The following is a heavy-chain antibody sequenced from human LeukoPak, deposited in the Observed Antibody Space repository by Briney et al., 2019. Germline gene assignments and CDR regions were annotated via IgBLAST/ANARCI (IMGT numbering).Heavy chain of an antibody. Sequence: PGGSLRLSCAASGFTFSNYWMRWVRQAPGKGLEWVANIKQDGSEKYYVDSVKGRFTISRGNAKNSLYLQMNSLKAEDTAVYYCARDNGFHDYWGQGTLVTVSS. CDR3: ARDNGFHDY. V-gene: IGHV3-7*03. J-gene: IGHJ4*02. CDR1: GFTFSNYW. D-gene: IGHD6-25*01. CDR2: IKQDGSEK.